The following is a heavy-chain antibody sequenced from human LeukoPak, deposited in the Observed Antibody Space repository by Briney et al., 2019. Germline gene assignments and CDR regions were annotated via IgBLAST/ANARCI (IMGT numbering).Heavy chain of an antibody. CDR3: AREGYYGSGSPPSLYFDY. D-gene: IGHD3-10*01. Sequence: PGGSLRLSCAASGSIVSSNYMSWVRQAPGKGLEWVSVIYSGGYTYYADSVKGRFTISRDNSRSTLYLQMNSLRPEDTAIYYCAREGYYGSGSPPSLYFDYWGQGTLVTVSS. CDR2: IYSGGYT. CDR1: GSIVSSNY. J-gene: IGHJ4*02. V-gene: IGHV3-53*05.